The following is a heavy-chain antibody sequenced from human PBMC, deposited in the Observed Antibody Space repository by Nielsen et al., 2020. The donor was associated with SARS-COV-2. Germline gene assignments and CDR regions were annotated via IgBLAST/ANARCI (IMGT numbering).Heavy chain of an antibody. Sequence: GGSLRLSCAASGFTFSSYGMHWVRQAPGKGLEWVAVIWYDGSNKYYADSVKGRFTISRDNSKNTLYLQMNSLRAEDTAVYYCAKDKGYSSGWYADYWGQGTLVTVSS. CDR3: AKDKGYSSGWYADY. CDR1: GFTFSSYG. D-gene: IGHD6-19*01. CDR2: IWYDGSNK. V-gene: IGHV3-30*02. J-gene: IGHJ4*02.